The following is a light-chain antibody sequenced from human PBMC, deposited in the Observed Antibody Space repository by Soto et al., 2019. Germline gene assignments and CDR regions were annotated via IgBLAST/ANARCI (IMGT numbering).Light chain of an antibody. V-gene: IGKV3-20*01. Sequence: EIVLTQSPVTLSLSPGERATLSCRASQRVTSNYLAWYQQKPGQAPRLLIFGASIRDTGIPDRISGSGSGTDFTLTISRLEPEDFAVYHCQQYGSSPTTFGQGTKVDIK. CDR3: QQYGSSPTT. CDR2: GAS. CDR1: QRVTSNY. J-gene: IGKJ1*01.